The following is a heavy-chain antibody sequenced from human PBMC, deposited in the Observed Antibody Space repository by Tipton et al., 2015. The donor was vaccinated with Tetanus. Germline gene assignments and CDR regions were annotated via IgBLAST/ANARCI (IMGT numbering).Heavy chain of an antibody. CDR3: VRAGSQISATTSLGY. CDR1: GYTFTTYG. CDR2: VSTYNGNT. Sequence: QSGAEVKKPGASVKVSCKASGYTFTTYGITWVRQAPGQGLEWMGWVSTYNGNTEYAQNFEGRVTMTTDTSTRTGYMELRSLTSDDTAMYFCVRAGSQISATTSLGYWGQGTLVTVSS. J-gene: IGHJ4*02. D-gene: IGHD1-7*01. V-gene: IGHV1-18*01.